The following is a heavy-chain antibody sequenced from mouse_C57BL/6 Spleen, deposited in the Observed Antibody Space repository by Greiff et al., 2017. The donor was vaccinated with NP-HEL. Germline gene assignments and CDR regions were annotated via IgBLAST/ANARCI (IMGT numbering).Heavy chain of an antibody. Sequence: VQLQQPGAELVKPGASVKMSCKASGYTFTSYWITWVKQRPGQGLEWIGDIYPGSGSTNYNEKFKSKATLTVDTSSSTAYMQLSSLTSEDSAVYYCAGPYDGYPAWFAYWGQGTLVTVAA. CDR1: GYTFTSYW. CDR3: AGPYDGYPAWFAY. CDR2: IYPGSGST. J-gene: IGHJ3*01. D-gene: IGHD2-3*01. V-gene: IGHV1-55*01.